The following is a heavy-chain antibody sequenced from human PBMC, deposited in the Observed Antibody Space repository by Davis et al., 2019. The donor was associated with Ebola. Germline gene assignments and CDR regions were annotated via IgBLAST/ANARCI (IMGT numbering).Heavy chain of an antibody. CDR3: ARTTKTNIEDSGLGYNSFDS. V-gene: IGHV4-34*01. Sequence: SETLSLTCAVHGGSFRDYFWSWIRQPPEKGLEWIGEISHHNGDTNYNPSLRSRVAISVDSSKNQFSLEISSVTAADTATYYCARTTKTNIEDSGLGYNSFDSWGQGVLVSVSS. J-gene: IGHJ5*01. CDR2: ISHHNGDT. CDR1: GGSFRDYF. D-gene: IGHD4-17*01.